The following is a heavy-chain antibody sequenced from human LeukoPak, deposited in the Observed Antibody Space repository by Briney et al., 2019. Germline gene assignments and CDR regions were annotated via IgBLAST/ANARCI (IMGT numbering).Heavy chain of an antibody. CDR1: GITLSNYG. D-gene: IGHD3-22*01. J-gene: IGHJ4*02. CDR3: AKRGVVIRVILVGFHKEAYYFDS. Sequence: GGSLRLSCAVSGITLSNYGMSWVRHAPGKGLEWVAGISDSGGRTNYADSVKGGFTISRDNPKNTLYMQMNSLRAEDTAVYFCAKRGVVIRVILVGFHKEAYYFDSWGQGALVTVSS. CDR2: ISDSGGRT. V-gene: IGHV3-23*01.